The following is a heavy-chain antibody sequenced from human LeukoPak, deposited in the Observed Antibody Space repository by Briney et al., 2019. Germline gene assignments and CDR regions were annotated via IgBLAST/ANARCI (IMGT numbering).Heavy chain of an antibody. CDR1: GFTFSSYS. CDR3: ARDRLVKPGIAAAWGY. D-gene: IGHD6-13*01. J-gene: IGHJ4*02. CDR2: ISSSSSYI. V-gene: IGHV3-21*01. Sequence: PGGSLRLSCAASGFTFSSYSMNWLRQAPGKGLEWVSSISSSSSYIYYADSVKGRFTISRDNAKNSLYLQMNSLRAEDTAVYYCARDRLVKPGIAAAWGYWGQGTLVTVSS.